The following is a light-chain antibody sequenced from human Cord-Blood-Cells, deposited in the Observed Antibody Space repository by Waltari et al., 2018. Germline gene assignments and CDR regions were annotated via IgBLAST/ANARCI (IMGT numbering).Light chain of an antibody. CDR3: CSYAGSSTYV. V-gene: IGLV2-23*02. Sequence: QSALTQPASVSGSPGQSITLSCTGTSSDVGRYNLVSWYQQHPDKAPKLMIYEVSKRPSGVSNRFSGSKSGNTASLTISGLQAEDEADYYCCSYAGSSTYVFGTGTKVTVL. J-gene: IGLJ1*01. CDR2: EVS. CDR1: SSDVGRYNL.